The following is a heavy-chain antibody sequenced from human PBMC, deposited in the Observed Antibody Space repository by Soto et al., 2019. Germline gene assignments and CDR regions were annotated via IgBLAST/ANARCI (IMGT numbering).Heavy chain of an antibody. CDR1: GGSISSYY. V-gene: IGHV4-59*08. J-gene: IGHJ6*03. CDR3: ARFTIFGVVYYMDV. D-gene: IGHD3-3*01. Sequence: SETLSLTCTVSGGSISSYYWSWIRQPPGKGLECIGYIYYSGSTNYNPSLKSRVSMSVDTSKNQFSLNLRSVTAADTAVYFCARFTIFGVVYYMDVWGKGTTVTVSS. CDR2: IYYSGST.